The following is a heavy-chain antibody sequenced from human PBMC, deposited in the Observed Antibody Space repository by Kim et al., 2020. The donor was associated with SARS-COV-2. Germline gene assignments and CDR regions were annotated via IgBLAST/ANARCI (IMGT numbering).Heavy chain of an antibody. Sequence: ASVKVSCKASGYTFTSYGISWVRQAPGQGLEWMGWISAYNGNTNYAQKLQGRVTMTTDTSTSTAYMELRSLGADDTAVYYCARETYYYGSGSYSLQYYFDYWGQGPLVTVSS. D-gene: IGHD3-10*01. J-gene: IGHJ4*02. CDR1: GYTFTSYG. V-gene: IGHV1-18*01. CDR3: ARETYYYGSGSYSLQYYFDY. CDR2: ISAYNGNT.